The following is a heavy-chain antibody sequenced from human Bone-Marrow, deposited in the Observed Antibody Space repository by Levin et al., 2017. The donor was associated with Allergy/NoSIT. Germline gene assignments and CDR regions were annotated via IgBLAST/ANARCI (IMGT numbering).Heavy chain of an antibody. CDR3: AKDPEGDGMDV. CDR1: GFTFSSYA. J-gene: IGHJ6*02. CDR2: ISGSGGST. Sequence: GESLKISCAASGFTFSSYAMSWVRQAPGKGLEWVSAISGSGGSTYYADSVKGRFTISRDNSKNTLYLQMNSLRAEDTAVYYCAKDPEGDGMDVWGQGTTVTVSS. V-gene: IGHV3-23*01.